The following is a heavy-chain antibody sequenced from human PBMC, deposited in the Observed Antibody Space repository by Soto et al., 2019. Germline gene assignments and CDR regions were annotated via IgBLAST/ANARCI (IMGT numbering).Heavy chain of an antibody. CDR2: INHSGST. Sequence: SETLSLTCAVYGGSFSCYYWSWIRQPPGKGLEWIGEINHSGSTNYNPSLKSRVTISVDTSKNQFSLKLSSVTAADTAVYYCARVPVRNYDFWSGTTNVYYYYYYMDVWGKGTTVTVSS. D-gene: IGHD3-3*01. CDR1: GGSFSCYY. CDR3: ARVPVRNYDFWSGTTNVYYYYYYMDV. V-gene: IGHV4-34*01. J-gene: IGHJ6*03.